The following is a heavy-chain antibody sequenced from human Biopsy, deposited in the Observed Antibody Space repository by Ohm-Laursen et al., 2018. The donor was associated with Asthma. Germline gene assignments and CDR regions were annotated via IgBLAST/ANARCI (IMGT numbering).Heavy chain of an antibody. CDR1: GYNFISFA. J-gene: IGHJ3*01. V-gene: IGHV1-3*04. Sequence: GSSVKVSCKSSGYNFISFAIHWVRQAPGQRLEWMGWVNTGNGDTKYSQKFQGRVTITRDTSAGTAYMELRSLRSEDTATYYCARTYYDFLTGQVKDVFGVWGQGTMVTVSS. CDR3: ARTYYDFLTGQVKDVFGV. D-gene: IGHD3-9*01. CDR2: VNTGNGDT.